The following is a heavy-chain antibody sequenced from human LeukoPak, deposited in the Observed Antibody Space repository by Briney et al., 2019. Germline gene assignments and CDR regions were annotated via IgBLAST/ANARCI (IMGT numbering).Heavy chain of an antibody. CDR1: GFSISSYE. CDR3: ARVELAPYYYYMDV. V-gene: IGHV3-48*03. Sequence: GGSLRLSCAASGFSISSYEMNWVRQAPGKGLEWVSHISSSGSTIWYADSVKGRFTISRDNAKNSLYLQMNSLRDEDTAVYYCARVELAPYYYYMDVWGKGTTVTLSS. D-gene: IGHD1-7*01. CDR2: ISSSGSTI. J-gene: IGHJ6*03.